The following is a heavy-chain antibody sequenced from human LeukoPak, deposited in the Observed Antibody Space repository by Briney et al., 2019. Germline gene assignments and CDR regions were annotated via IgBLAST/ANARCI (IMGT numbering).Heavy chain of an antibody. V-gene: IGHV3-7*01. Sequence: GGSLRLSCAASGFSFTTYWMTWVRQAPGKGLEWVANINHDGSEQYYVDSVKGRFTVSRDNAKNSLYLQMNSLRAEDTAVYYCARMLSSGWYREFDYWGQGTLVTVSS. J-gene: IGHJ4*02. CDR1: GFSFTTYW. CDR3: ARMLSSGWYREFDY. CDR2: INHDGSEQ. D-gene: IGHD6-19*01.